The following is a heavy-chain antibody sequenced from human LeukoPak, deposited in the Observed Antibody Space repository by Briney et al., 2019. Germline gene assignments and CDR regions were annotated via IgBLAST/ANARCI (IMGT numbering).Heavy chain of an antibody. Sequence: GGSLRLSCAASGFTFSSYSMNWVRQAPGKGLEWVSVIYSGGSTYYADSVKGRFTISRDNSKNTLYLQMNSLRAEDTAVYYCARVGSMAVAAYGMDVWGQGTTVTVSS. J-gene: IGHJ6*02. CDR2: IYSGGST. V-gene: IGHV3-66*01. D-gene: IGHD6-19*01. CDR1: GFTFSSYS. CDR3: ARVGSMAVAAYGMDV.